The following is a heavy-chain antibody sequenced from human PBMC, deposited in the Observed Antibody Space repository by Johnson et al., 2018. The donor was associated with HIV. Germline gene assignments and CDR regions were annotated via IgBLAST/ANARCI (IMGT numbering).Heavy chain of an antibody. J-gene: IGHJ3*02. CDR2: IRSKAYGATT. CDR3: TTAVDGAPDAFDI. D-gene: IGHD4-17*01. CDR1: GFTFSSYA. Sequence: VQLVESGGGVVQPGRSLRLSCAASGFTFSSYAMHWVRQAPGKGLEWVGRIRSKAYGATTEYAPSVKGRFTISRDDSKNTLYLQMNSLKTEDTAVYYCTTAVDGAPDAFDIWGQGTMVTVSS. V-gene: IGHV3-15*01.